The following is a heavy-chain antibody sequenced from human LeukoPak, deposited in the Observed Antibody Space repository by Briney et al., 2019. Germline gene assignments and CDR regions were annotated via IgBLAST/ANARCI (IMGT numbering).Heavy chain of an antibody. J-gene: IGHJ4*02. CDR3: AKDLTPYDSSGYYFEFDY. CDR2: ISGSGGST. V-gene: IGHV3-23*01. Sequence: PGGSLRLSCAASGFTFSSFAMSWVRQAPGKGLEWVSAISGSGGSTYYADSVKGRFTISRDNSRNTLYLQMNSLRAEDTAVYYCAKDLTPYDSSGYYFEFDYWGQGTLVTVSS. D-gene: IGHD3-22*01. CDR1: GFTFSSFA.